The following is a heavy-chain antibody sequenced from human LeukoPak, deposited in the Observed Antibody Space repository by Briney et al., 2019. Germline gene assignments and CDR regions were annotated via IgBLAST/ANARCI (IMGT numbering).Heavy chain of an antibody. V-gene: IGHV3-7*01. Sequence: QSGGSLRLSCAASEFTCSSYWMSWARQAPGKGLEGVANIKQDGGHIYYMDSVRGRFTVSRDNAKNSLYLRMNSLSAEAAAVYYCARLGARQMLEYWVGGTLVTVPS. CDR1: EFTCSSYW. D-gene: IGHD4-17*01. CDR2: IKQDGGHI. J-gene: IGHJ4*02. CDR3: ARLGARQMLEY.